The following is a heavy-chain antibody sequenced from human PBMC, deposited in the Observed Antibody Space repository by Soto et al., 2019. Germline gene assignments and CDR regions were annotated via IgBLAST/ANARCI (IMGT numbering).Heavy chain of an antibody. CDR3: TRGSPETLWGHLGAFSDFTY. D-gene: IGHD3-3*02. CDR1: GYTFTDYY. V-gene: IGHV1-2*02. J-gene: IGHJ4*02. Sequence: ASVKVSCKASGYTFTDYYIHWVRQAPGQGLEWMGWINPNSGGTNYAVNLQGRVTVTRDTSINTGYMEMSSLRSDDTAVYFCTRGSPETLWGHLGAFSDFTYRGQETRGT. CDR2: INPNSGGT.